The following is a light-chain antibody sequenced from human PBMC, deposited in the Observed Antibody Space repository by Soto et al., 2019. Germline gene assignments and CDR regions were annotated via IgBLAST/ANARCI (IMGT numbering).Light chain of an antibody. Sequence: QSALTQPASVSGSPGQSITISCTGTSSDVGGYNYVSWYQQHPGKAPKLMIYEVSNRPSGVSNRFSGSKSGNTASLTISGLQAEDEADYYCSPYTSSSSYVLGTGTKVTVL. J-gene: IGLJ1*01. V-gene: IGLV2-14*01. CDR1: SSDVGGYNY. CDR2: EVS. CDR3: SPYTSSSSYV.